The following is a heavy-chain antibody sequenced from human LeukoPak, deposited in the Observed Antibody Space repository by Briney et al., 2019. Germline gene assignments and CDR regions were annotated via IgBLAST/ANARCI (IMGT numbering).Heavy chain of an antibody. CDR2: IRYGGTNK. CDR3: ATKSDYRGGY. J-gene: IGHJ4*02. D-gene: IGHD4-11*01. V-gene: IGHV3-30*02. Sequence: GGSLRLSCAASGFTFSTYGTHWVRQAPGKGLEWVAFIRYGGTNKHYADSVQGRFTISRDNSKNTLYLQMNSLRAEDTAVYYCATKSDYRGGYWGQGTLVTVSS. CDR1: GFTFSTYG.